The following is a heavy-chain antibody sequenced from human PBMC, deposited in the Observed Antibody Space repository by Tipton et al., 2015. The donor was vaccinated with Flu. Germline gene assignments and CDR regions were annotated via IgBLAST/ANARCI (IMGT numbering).Heavy chain of an antibody. CDR2: IYTSGST. CDR3: ARDYLLGDLSFFDN. D-gene: IGHD3-16*02. J-gene: IGHJ4*02. CDR1: GDSISSYY. Sequence: TLSLTCTVSGDSISSYYWSRIRQPAGKGLEWIGRIYTSGSTNYNASLKSRVTMSVDTSKNQFSLKLSPVTVADTAVYYCARDYLLGDLSFFDNWGQGTLVTVSS. V-gene: IGHV4-4*07.